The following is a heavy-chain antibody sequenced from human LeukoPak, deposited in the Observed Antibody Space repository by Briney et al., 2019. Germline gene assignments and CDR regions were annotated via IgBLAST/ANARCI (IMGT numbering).Heavy chain of an antibody. CDR2: IYYSGST. J-gene: IGHJ3*02. Sequence: SETLSLTCTVSGGSISSSSYYWGWIRQPPGKGLEWIGSIYYSGSTYYNPSLKSRVTISVDTSKNQFSLELSSVTAADTAVYYCARSPGGSGTRAFDIWGQGTMVTVSS. V-gene: IGHV4-39*07. D-gene: IGHD3-10*01. CDR3: ARSPGGSGTRAFDI. CDR1: GGSISSSSYY.